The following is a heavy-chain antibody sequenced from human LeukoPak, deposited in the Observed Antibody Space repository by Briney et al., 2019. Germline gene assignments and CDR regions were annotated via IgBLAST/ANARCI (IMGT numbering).Heavy chain of an antibody. J-gene: IGHJ4*02. D-gene: IGHD1-26*01. CDR1: GFTFSNYG. Sequence: GGYLRLSCAASGFTFSNYGIHWVRQAPGQGLEWVAFIRYDGSNKYYKDSVKGRFTTSRDNSTNTLYLQMISLRAEDTAVYYCAKDRGSYLFDCWGQGTLVTVSS. CDR3: AKDRGSYLFDC. CDR2: IRYDGSNK. V-gene: IGHV3-30*02.